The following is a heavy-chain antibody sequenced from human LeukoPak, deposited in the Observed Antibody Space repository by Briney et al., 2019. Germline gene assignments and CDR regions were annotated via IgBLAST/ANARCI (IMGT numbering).Heavy chain of an antibody. V-gene: IGHV4-34*01. CDR2: INHSGST. Sequence: PSETLSLTCAVYGGSFSGYYWSWIRQPPGKGLEWIGEINHSGSTNYNPSLKSRVTISVDTSKNQFSLKLSSVTAADTAVYYCARAPHLVPTGWFDPCGQGTLVTVSS. CDR1: GGSFSGYY. J-gene: IGHJ5*02. CDR3: ARAPHLVPTGWFDP.